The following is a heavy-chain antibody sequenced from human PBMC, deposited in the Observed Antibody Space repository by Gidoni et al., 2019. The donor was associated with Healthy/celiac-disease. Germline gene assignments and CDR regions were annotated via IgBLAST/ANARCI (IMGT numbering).Heavy chain of an antibody. CDR1: GFTFSSYG. J-gene: IGHJ6*02. CDR3: ASPVAAAGGYYYYGMDV. CDR2: IWYDGSNK. D-gene: IGHD6-13*01. Sequence: QVQLVESGGGVVQPGRSLRLSCAASGFTFSSYGMHWVRQAPGKGLEWVAVIWYDGSNKYYADSVKGRFTISRDNFKNTLYLQMNSLRAEDTAVYYCASPVAAAGGYYYYGMDVWGQGTTVTVSS. V-gene: IGHV3-33*01.